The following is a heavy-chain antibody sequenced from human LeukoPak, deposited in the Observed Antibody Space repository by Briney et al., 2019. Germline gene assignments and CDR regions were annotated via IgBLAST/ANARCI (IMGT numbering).Heavy chain of an antibody. V-gene: IGHV3-23*01. D-gene: IGHD1-26*01. CDR3: AKGARWELPLDY. CDR1: RFTFDDYA. Sequence: GGSLRLSCAASRFTFDDYALAWVRQAPGKGLEWVSTIRSGAYTYYADSVKGRFTISRDNSMDTLYLQMNSLRADDTAVYYCAKGARWELPLDYWGQGTLVTVSS. CDR2: IRSGAYT. J-gene: IGHJ4*02.